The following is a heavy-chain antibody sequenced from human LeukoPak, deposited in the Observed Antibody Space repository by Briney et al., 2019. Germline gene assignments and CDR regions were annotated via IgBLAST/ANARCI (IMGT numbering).Heavy chain of an antibody. CDR2: VWYDGSNK. J-gene: IGHJ6*02. D-gene: IGHD3-3*01. V-gene: IGHV3-33*01. CDR1: GFTFSSYG. Sequence: PGGSLRLSCAASGFTFSSYGMHWVRQAPGKGLEWVAVVWYDGSNKYYADSVKGRFTISRDNSKNTLYLQMNSLRAEDTAVYYCTRRTYDFYGMDVWGQGTTVTVSS. CDR3: TRRTYDFYGMDV.